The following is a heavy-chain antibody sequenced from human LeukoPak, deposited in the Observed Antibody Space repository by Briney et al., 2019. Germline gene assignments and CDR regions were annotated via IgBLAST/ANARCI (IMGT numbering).Heavy chain of an antibody. J-gene: IGHJ4*02. CDR1: GFAFSSYN. CDR3: ARPYCASTSCPTFEY. Sequence: GGSLRLSCAASGFAFSSYNMNWVRQAPGKGLEWVSYISSGSDTIFYADSVKGRFTISRDNAKNSLYLQMNSLGGEDTAVYYCARPYCASTSCPTFEYWGQGTLVTVSS. V-gene: IGHV3-48*01. D-gene: IGHD2-2*01. CDR2: ISSGSDTI.